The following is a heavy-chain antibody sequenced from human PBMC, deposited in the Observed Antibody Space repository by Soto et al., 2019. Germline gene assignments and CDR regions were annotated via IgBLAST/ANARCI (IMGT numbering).Heavy chain of an antibody. J-gene: IGHJ4*02. D-gene: IGHD3-3*01. CDR3: ARDTPRHDFWSGYSGS. Sequence: ESGGDLVQPGGSLRLSCEASGFSLTSHAMSWVRQAPGMGLEWVSAISRSGDSTYYGASVKGRFIVSRDNSKNIGYLQMKKLGVEDTAVYYCARDTPRHDFWSGYSGSWGQGTLVAGSS. V-gene: IGHV3-23*01. CDR2: ISRSGDST. CDR1: GFSLTSHA.